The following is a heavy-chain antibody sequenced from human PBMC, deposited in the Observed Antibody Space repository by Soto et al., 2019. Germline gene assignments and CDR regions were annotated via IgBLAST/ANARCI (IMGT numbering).Heavy chain of an antibody. D-gene: IGHD4-17*01. CDR2: IHPSGGGA. CDR1: GYTFNTYY. Sequence: ASVKVSCKPSGYTFNTYYLHWLRQAPGQALEWMGVIHPSGGGATYAQKFLGRVTMTTDTSTSTAYMEVRSLRSDDTAVYYCAREGDYDAFDSWGQGTMVTVSS. CDR3: AREGDYDAFDS. J-gene: IGHJ3*02. V-gene: IGHV1-46*02.